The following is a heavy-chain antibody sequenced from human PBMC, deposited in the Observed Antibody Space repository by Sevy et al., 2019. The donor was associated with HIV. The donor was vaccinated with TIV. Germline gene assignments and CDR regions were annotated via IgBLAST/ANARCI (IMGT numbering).Heavy chain of an antibody. Sequence: SETLSLTCTVSRGSISSYYWSWIRQPAGKGLEWIGRIYTSGSTNYNPSLKSRVTMSVDTSKNQFSLKLSSVTAADTAVYYCAGGTVRYGDYTPGYYYGMDVWGHGTTVTVSS. CDR1: RGSISSYY. CDR3: AGGTVRYGDYTPGYYYGMDV. CDR2: IYTSGST. V-gene: IGHV4-4*07. J-gene: IGHJ6*02. D-gene: IGHD4-17*01.